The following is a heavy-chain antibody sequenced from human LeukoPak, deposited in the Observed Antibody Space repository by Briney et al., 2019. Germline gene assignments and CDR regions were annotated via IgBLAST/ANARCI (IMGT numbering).Heavy chain of an antibody. CDR3: ARQRGRGLHRYYFDY. CDR2: IYYSGST. Sequence: SETLSLTCTVSGGSISSYYWSWIRQPPGKGLEWIGYIYYSGSTNYNPPLKSRVTISVDTSKNQFSLKLSSVTAADTAVYYCARQRGRGLHRYYFDYWGQGTLVTVSS. J-gene: IGHJ4*02. D-gene: IGHD2-15*01. V-gene: IGHV4-59*08. CDR1: GGSISSYY.